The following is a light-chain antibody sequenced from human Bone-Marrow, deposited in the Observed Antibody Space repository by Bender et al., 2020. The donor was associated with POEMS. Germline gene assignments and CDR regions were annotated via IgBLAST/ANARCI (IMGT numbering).Light chain of an antibody. CDR2: GDT. J-gene: IGLJ3*02. V-gene: IGLV2-23*01. CDR1: SSDVGNFYL. CDR3: CSYVRGDRWV. Sequence: QSALTQPASVSGSPGQSITISCSATSSDVGNFYLVSWYQQYPGKAPKLLIYGDTNRPSGVPGRFSGSKSGTSASLAITGLQAGDEADYYCCSYVRGDRWVFGGGTRLTVL.